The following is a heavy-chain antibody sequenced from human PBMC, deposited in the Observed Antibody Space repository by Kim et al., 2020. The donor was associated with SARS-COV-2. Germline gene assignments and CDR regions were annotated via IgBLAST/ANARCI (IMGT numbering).Heavy chain of an antibody. CDR3: AREGESSDDFDI. V-gene: IGHV3-33*05. CDR2: ISYDGSNK. D-gene: IGHD1-26*01. Sequence: GGSLRLSCAASGFTFSSYGMHWVRQAPGKGLEWVAVISYDGSNKYYADSVKGRFTISRDNSKNTLYLQMNSLRAEDTAVYYCAREGESSDDFDIWGQGT. J-gene: IGHJ3*02. CDR1: GFTFSSYG.